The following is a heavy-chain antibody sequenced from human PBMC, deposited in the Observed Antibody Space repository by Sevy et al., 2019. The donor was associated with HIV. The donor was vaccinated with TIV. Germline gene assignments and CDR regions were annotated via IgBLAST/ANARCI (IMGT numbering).Heavy chain of an antibody. CDR2: ISHDGSNK. J-gene: IGHJ4*02. V-gene: IGHV3-30*04. D-gene: IGHD2-15*01. CDR3: ARDGDIVVVVGASALFDY. Sequence: VGSLRLSCAASGFTFSSYAMHWVRQAPGKGLEWVAVISHDGSNKYYADSVKGRFTISRDNSKNTLYLQMNSLRAEDTAVYYCARDGDIVVVVGASALFDYWGQGILVTVSS. CDR1: GFTFSSYA.